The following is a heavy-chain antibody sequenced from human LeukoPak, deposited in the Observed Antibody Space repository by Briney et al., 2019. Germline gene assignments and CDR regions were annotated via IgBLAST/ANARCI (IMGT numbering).Heavy chain of an antibody. D-gene: IGHD6-13*01. J-gene: IGHJ3*02. Sequence: ASVTVSCKASVCSFSSYAICWVRLAPGPGLEWVGGIIPILGSGNYAQKFLGRGTITAVKTTSTAYMELSSLRSEDTAVYYCARTLLVEQLHVFDIWGQGTMVTVSS. V-gene: IGHV1-69*10. CDR2: IIPILGSG. CDR3: ARTLLVEQLHVFDI. CDR1: VCSFSSYA.